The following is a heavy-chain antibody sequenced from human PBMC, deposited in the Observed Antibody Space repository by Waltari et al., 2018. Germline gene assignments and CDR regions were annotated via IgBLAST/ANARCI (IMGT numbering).Heavy chain of an antibody. CDR2: ITPFNVNT. Sequence: QMQLVQSGAEVKKTGSSVKVSCKASGYTFTYRYLHWVRQAPGQALEWMGWITPFNVNTNYAQKVQNRVTITRDRSMITAYMELSSLRSEDTAMYYGARQDWNTDAFDIWGQGTMVTVSS. CDR3: ARQDWNTDAFDI. J-gene: IGHJ3*02. D-gene: IGHD1-1*01. CDR1: GYTFTYRY. V-gene: IGHV1-45*02.